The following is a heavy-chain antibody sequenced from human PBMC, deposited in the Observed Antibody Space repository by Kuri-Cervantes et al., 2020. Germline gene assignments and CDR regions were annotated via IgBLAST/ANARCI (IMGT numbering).Heavy chain of an antibody. Sequence: SLKISCAASGFTFDDYAMHWVRQAPGKGLEWVSGISWNSGSIGYADSVKGRFTISRDNAKNSLYLQMNSLRAEDTALYYCAKDGGIFPWYFDLWGRGTLVTVSS. CDR2: ISWNSGSI. V-gene: IGHV3-9*01. CDR1: GFTFDDYA. J-gene: IGHJ2*01. D-gene: IGHD2-15*01. CDR3: AKDGGIFPWYFDL.